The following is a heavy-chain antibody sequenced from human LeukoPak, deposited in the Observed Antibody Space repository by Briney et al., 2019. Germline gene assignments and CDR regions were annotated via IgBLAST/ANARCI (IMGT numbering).Heavy chain of an antibody. CDR3: ARGQLADVY. V-gene: IGHV3-7*01. CDR2: IKQDGSEK. D-gene: IGHD2-15*01. Sequence: PGGSLRLSCAASGFTFSTYWMSWVRQAPGKGLEWVAKIKQDGSEKYYVDSVRGRFTISRDNAKNSVYLQMNSLRVEDTAVYYCARGQLADVYWGQGAVVTVSS. J-gene: IGHJ4*02. CDR1: GFTFSTYW.